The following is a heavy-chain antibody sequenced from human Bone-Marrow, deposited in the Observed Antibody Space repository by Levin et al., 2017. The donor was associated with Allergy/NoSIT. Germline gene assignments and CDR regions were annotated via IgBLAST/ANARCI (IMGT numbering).Heavy chain of an antibody. Sequence: PSETLSLTCTVSGGSISSGVYFWSWIRQLPGKGLEWIGYVSHSGITFYNQSLKSRVTISGDTSKSLFSLNLSSVTASDTAVYYCARGITVLGVVLAVKDAFDIWGQGTTVTVSS. CDR3: ARGITVLGVVLAVKDAFDI. V-gene: IGHV4-31*03. J-gene: IGHJ3*02. CDR1: GGSISSGVYF. CDR2: VSHSGIT. D-gene: IGHD3-3*01.